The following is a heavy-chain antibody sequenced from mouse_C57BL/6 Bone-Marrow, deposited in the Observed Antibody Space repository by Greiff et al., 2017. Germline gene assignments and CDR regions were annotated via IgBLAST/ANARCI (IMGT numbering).Heavy chain of an antibody. CDR3: ARGLPLTRGFDY. Sequence: QVHVKQSGAELVRPGTSVKVSCKASGYAFTNYLIEWVKQRPGQGLEWIGVINPGSGGTNYNEKFKGKATLTADKSSSTAYMQLSSLTSEDSAVYFCARGLPLTRGFDYWGQGTTLTVSS. CDR1: GYAFTNYL. V-gene: IGHV1-54*01. J-gene: IGHJ2*01. CDR2: INPGSGGT. D-gene: IGHD5-5*01.